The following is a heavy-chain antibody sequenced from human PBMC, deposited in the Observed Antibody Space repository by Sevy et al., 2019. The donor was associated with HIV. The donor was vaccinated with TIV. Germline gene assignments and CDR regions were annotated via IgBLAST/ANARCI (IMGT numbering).Heavy chain of an antibody. D-gene: IGHD3-10*01. V-gene: IGHV3-30*02. CDR3: AKGLGMVQGALLSDDV. CDR1: GFTFSRYG. CDR2: IRYDGSTK. Sequence: GGSLRLSCAASGFTFSRYGMHWVRQAPGKGLEWVGFIRYDGSTKYYAESVKGRFIISRDNSKDTLYLQMNSLRGDDTSLYYCAKGLGMVQGALLSDDVWGQGTMVTVSS. J-gene: IGHJ3*01.